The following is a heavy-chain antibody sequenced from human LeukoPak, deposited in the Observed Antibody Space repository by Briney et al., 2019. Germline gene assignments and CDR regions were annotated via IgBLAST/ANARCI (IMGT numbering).Heavy chain of an antibody. D-gene: IGHD6-6*01. CDR3: ARDASIAAPKFDY. V-gene: IGHV4-4*07. CDR2: IYASGST. CDR1: GASITSYY. Sequence: SETLSLTCTVSGASITSYYWSWIRQPAGKGLEWIGRIYASGSTTYNPSLKSRVTMAVDTSKTQFSLKLSSVTAADAAVYYCARDASIAAPKFDYWGQGTLVTVSS. J-gene: IGHJ4*02.